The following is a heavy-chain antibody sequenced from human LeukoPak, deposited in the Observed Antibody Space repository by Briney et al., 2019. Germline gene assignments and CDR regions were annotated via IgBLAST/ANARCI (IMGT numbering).Heavy chain of an antibody. J-gene: IGHJ5*02. CDR3: AKDGLTYSSSSNWFDP. Sequence: GGSLRLSCAASGFTFSSYGMHWVRQAPGKGLEWVAVIWYDGSNKYYADSVKGRFTISRDNYKNTLYLQMNSLRAEDTDVYYCAKDGLTYSSSSNWFDPWGQGTLVTVSS. CDR1: GFTFSSYG. D-gene: IGHD6-13*01. CDR2: IWYDGSNK. V-gene: IGHV3-33*06.